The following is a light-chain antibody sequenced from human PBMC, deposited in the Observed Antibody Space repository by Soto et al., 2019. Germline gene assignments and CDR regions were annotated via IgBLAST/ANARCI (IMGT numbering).Light chain of an antibody. V-gene: IGLV1-47*01. Sequence: QSVLTQPPSASGTPGQRVTISCSGSSSNIGSNYVYWYQQLPGTAPKLLIYRNNQRPSGVPDRFSGSTSGTSASLAISGLRSEDEADYYCEAWDDSLSGLWVFGGGTKLTVL. J-gene: IGLJ3*02. CDR1: SSNIGSNY. CDR2: RNN. CDR3: EAWDDSLSGLWV.